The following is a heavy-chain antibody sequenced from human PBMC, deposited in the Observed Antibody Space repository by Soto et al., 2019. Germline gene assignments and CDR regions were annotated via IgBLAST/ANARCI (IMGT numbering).Heavy chain of an antibody. V-gene: IGHV1-69*01. Sequence: QVQLVQSGAEVKRPGSSVKVSCKASGDMFRNSAFTWVRQAPGQGLAWMGVIIPLFRKTNVAQNFQGRVTFTADESTSSLYMEASSLTSEDTAVYCCARARLSNGDPNIYFFYGLDVWGQGTTITVSS. CDR1: GDMFRNSA. D-gene: IGHD3-10*01. CDR3: ARARLSNGDPNIYFFYGLDV. J-gene: IGHJ6*02. CDR2: IIPLFRKT.